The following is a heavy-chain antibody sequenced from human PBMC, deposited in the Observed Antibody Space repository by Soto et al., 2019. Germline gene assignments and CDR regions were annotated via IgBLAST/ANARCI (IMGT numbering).Heavy chain of an antibody. J-gene: IGHJ6*02. V-gene: IGHV1-2*04. Sequence: QVQLVQSGAEVKKPGASVKVSCKASGYTFTGYYMHWVRQAPGQGLEWMGWINPNSGGTNYAQKLQGWVTMTRDTSISTAYMELSRLRSDDTAVYYCARDPGGYYGMDVWGQGTTVTVSS. CDR2: INPNSGGT. CDR1: GYTFTGYY. D-gene: IGHD3-16*01. CDR3: ARDPGGYYGMDV.